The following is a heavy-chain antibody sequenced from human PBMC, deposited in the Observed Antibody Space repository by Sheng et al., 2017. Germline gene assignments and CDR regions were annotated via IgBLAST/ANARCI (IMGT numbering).Heavy chain of an antibody. CDR1: GFSFGDYY. CDR2: ISSSSSQT. Sequence: QEQLVESGGGLVTPGGSLRLSCAASGFSFGDYYMTWIRKAPGRGLEWLSDISSSSSQTNYADSVKGRFTISRDNAKNSLYLQMNSLRAEDTAVYYCARVGFPYNAGWYVAYWGQATLVTVSS. CDR3: ARVGFPYNAGWYVAY. D-gene: IGHD1-20*01. J-gene: IGHJ4*02. V-gene: IGHV3-11*06.